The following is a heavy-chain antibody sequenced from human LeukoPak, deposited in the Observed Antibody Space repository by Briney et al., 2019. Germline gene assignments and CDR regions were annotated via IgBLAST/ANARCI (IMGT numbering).Heavy chain of an antibody. Sequence: GASVKVSCKASDYIFTSYGIIWVRQAPGQGLQWMGWISAHNGNTNYAQKLQGRVTMTTDTSTSTVYMELRSLRSDDTAVYYCARAQTTLLLDYWGQGTLVTVSS. CDR3: ARAQTTLLLDY. CDR1: DYIFTSYG. V-gene: IGHV1-18*01. CDR2: ISAHNGNT. J-gene: IGHJ4*02. D-gene: IGHD4-11*01.